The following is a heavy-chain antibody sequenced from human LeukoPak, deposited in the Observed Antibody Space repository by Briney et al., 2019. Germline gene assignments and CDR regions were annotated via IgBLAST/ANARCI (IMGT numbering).Heavy chain of an antibody. CDR2: ISGSGGST. D-gene: IGHD3-22*01. V-gene: IGHV3-23*01. CDR1: GLTFSSYA. J-gene: IGHJ6*02. Sequence: TGGSLRLSCAASGLTFSSYAMSWVRQAPGKGLEWVSAISGSGGSTYYADSVKGRFTISRDNSKNTLYLQMNSLRAEDTAVYYCARGFYDSSDSNYYYYGMDVWGQGTTVTVSS. CDR3: ARGFYDSSDSNYYYYGMDV.